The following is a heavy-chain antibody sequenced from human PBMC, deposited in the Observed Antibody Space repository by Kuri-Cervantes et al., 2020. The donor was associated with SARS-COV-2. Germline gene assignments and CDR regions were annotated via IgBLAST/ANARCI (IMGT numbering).Heavy chain of an antibody. D-gene: IGHD1-26*01. J-gene: IGHJ3*02. CDR2: ILYDGSNK. CDR1: GFTFSSYA. V-gene: IGHV3-30-3*01. Sequence: GGSLRLSCAASGFTFSSYAMHWVRQAPGKGLEWVAVILYDGSNKYYADSVKGRFTISRDNSKNTLYLQMNSLRAEDTAAYYCARDIVPVGATYDAFDIWGQGTMVTVSS. CDR3: ARDIVPVGATYDAFDI.